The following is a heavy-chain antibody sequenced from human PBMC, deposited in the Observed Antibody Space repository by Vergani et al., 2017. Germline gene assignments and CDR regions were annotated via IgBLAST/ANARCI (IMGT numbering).Heavy chain of an antibody. J-gene: IGHJ1*01. D-gene: IGHD1-1*01. Sequence: QVHLVESGGDVVQPGRSLRLSCVVSGFTSSYCGMHWVRQAPGKGLEWVAVISYDGTQKYYADSVKGRFTISRDNSKSTLYLQMNSLITEDTAVYYCATKSCGTPGCQIGYFREWGQGTLVTVSS. CDR1: GFTSSYCG. CDR2: ISYDGTQK. V-gene: IGHV3-30*03. CDR3: ATKSCGTPGCQIGYFRE.